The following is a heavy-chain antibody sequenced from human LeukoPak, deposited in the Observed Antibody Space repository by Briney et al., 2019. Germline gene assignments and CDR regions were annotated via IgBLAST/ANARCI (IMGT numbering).Heavy chain of an antibody. CDR2: INPNSGGT. Sequence: ASVKVSCMASGDTFTGYYMHWVRQAPGQGLEWMGWINPNSGGTNYAQKFQGRVTMTRDTSISTAYMELSRLRSDDTAVYYCARGGITIFGVVTSNWFDPWGQGTLVTVSS. CDR1: GDTFTGYY. CDR3: ARGGITIFGVVTSNWFDP. V-gene: IGHV1-2*02. D-gene: IGHD3-3*01. J-gene: IGHJ5*02.